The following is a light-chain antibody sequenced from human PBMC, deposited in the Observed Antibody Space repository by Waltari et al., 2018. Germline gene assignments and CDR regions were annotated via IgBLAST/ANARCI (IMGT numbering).Light chain of an antibody. CDR1: QSVLYNSNNKNY. Sequence: DIVMTQSPDSLAVSLGERATINCKSSQSVLYNSNNKNYLAWYQQKPGQPPKLLIYWASTRESGVPDRFSGSGSATDFTLTISSLQAEYVAVYYCQQYYSIPPTVGQGTKVEIK. J-gene: IGKJ1*01. CDR2: WAS. CDR3: QQYYSIPPT. V-gene: IGKV4-1*01.